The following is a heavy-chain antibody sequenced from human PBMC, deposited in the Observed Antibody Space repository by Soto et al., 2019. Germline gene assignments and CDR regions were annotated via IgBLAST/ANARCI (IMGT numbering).Heavy chain of an antibody. CDR3: ARVRAGFWSGPNS. CDR2: ISYDGSNK. D-gene: IGHD3-3*01. V-gene: IGHV3-30-3*01. J-gene: IGHJ5*02. Sequence: QVQLVESGGGVVQPGRSLRLTCAASGFTFSTYAMHWVRQAPGKGLEWVAVISYDGSNKYDADSVKGRFTISRDNSKNMLHLQMTSLRVEDTALYYCARVRAGFWSGPNSWGQGTLVTVSS. CDR1: GFTFSTYA.